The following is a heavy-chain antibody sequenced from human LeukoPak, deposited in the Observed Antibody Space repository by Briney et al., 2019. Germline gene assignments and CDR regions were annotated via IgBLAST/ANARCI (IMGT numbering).Heavy chain of an antibody. CDR2: ISWNSGSI. J-gene: IGHJ4*02. CDR3: AKDSYDSSGYHLGFDY. V-gene: IGHV3-9*01. CDR1: GFTFDDYA. D-gene: IGHD3-22*01. Sequence: HPGGSLRLSCAASGFTFDDYAMQWVRQAPGKGLEWVSGISWNSGSIGYADSVKGRFTISRDNAKNSLYLQMNSLRAEDTALYYCAKDSYDSSGYHLGFDYWGQGTLVTVSS.